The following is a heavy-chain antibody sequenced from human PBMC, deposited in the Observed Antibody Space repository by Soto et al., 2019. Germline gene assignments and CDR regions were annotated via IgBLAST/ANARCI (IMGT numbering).Heavy chain of an antibody. V-gene: IGHV3-30*18. J-gene: IGHJ4*02. CDR2: ISYDGSNK. CDR3: AKDRPVIAVAGTLDY. CDR1: GFTFSSYG. Sequence: HPGGSLRLSCAASGFTFSSYGMHWVRQAPGKGLEWVAVISYDGSNKYYADSVKGRFTISRDNSKNTLYLQMNSLRAEDTAVYYCAKDRPVIAVAGTLDYWGQGTLVTVSS. D-gene: IGHD6-19*01.